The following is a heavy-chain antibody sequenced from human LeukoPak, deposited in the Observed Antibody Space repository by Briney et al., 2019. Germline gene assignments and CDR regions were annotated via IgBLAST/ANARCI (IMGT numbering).Heavy chain of an antibody. V-gene: IGHV3-23*01. CDR3: AKDGPPYYDFWSGYSHFDY. J-gene: IGHJ4*02. CDR1: GFTFSSYA. Sequence: GGSLRLSCAASGFTFSSYAMSWVRQAPGKGLEWVSAISGSGGSTYYADSVKGRFTISRDNSKNTLYLQMNSLRAEDTAVYYCAKDGPPYYDFWSGYSHFDYWGQGTLVTVSS. CDR2: ISGSGGST. D-gene: IGHD3-3*01.